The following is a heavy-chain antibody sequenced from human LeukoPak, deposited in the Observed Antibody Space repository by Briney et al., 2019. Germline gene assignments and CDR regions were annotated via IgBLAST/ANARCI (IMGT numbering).Heavy chain of an antibody. J-gene: IGHJ5*02. Sequence: GGSLRLSCVASGFTFSNYWMTWVRQAPGKGLEWVANIKPDGSAKHFVDSVRGRFTISRDNAKDSLYLQMNSLRAEDTAVYYCVRGSSGTVVRGIAWAWFDPWGQGTLVTVSS. CDR2: IKPDGSAK. V-gene: IGHV3-7*05. D-gene: IGHD3-10*01. CDR3: VRGSSGTVVRGIAWAWFDP. CDR1: GFTFSNYW.